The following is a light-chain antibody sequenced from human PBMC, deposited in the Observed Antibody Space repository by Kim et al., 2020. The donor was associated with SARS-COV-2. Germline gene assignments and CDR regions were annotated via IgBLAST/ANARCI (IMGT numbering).Light chain of an antibody. J-gene: IGLJ2*01. Sequence: VALGQTVRITCQGDSLRTYYATWYQQKPGQAPKVFIYGKDNRPSGVPDRFSGSSSGNTAYLTITGTQAGDEADYYCNSRDSNDYVVFGGGTKVTVL. CDR2: GKD. CDR1: SLRTYY. CDR3: NSRDSNDYVV. V-gene: IGLV3-19*01.